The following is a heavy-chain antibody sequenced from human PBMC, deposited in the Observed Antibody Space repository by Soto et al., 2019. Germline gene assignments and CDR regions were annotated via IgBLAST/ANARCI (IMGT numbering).Heavy chain of an antibody. Sequence: EVQLVESGGGLVQPGGSLRLSCAASGFTFNSYYMSWVRQAPGEGLEWVANIKPDGSEKYYVDSVEGRFTISRDNARNSLYLRMNSRRAEDTAVYYCVRDWRDGYDHSFNHWGQGTPVTVSS. CDR1: GFTFNSYY. CDR2: IKPDGSEK. D-gene: IGHD5-12*01. J-gene: IGHJ4*02. V-gene: IGHV3-7*03. CDR3: VRDWRDGYDHSFNH.